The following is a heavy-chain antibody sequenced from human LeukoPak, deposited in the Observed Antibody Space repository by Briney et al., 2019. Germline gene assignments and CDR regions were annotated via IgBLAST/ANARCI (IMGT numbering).Heavy chain of an antibody. J-gene: IGHJ3*02. Sequence: PGGSLRLSCAASGFTFSSYGMHWVRQAPGKGLEWVAFIRYDGSNKYYAGSVKGRFTISRDNSKNTLYLQMNSLRAEDTAVYYCAKVPEYYYDSSGIWGQGTMVTVSS. D-gene: IGHD3-22*01. CDR2: IRYDGSNK. CDR3: AKVPEYYYDSSGI. V-gene: IGHV3-30*02. CDR1: GFTFSSYG.